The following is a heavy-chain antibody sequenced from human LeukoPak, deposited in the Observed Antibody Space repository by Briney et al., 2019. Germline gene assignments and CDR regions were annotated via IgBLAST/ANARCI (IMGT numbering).Heavy chain of an antibody. J-gene: IGHJ3*02. D-gene: IGHD6-19*01. CDR3: ARSRGYRSGWPFDI. CDR1: GFTFSSYA. Sequence: GGSLRLSCAASGFTFSSYAMHWVRQAPGKGLEWVAVISYDGSNKYYADSVKGRFTISRDNSKNTLYLQMNSLRAEDTAVYYYARSRGYRSGWPFDIWGQGTMVTVSS. V-gene: IGHV3-30-3*01. CDR2: ISYDGSNK.